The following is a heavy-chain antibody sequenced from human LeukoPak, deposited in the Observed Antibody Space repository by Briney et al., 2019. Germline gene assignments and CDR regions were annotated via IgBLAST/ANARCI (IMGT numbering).Heavy chain of an antibody. D-gene: IGHD3-22*01. Sequence: GGSLRLSCAASGFTFSSYGMHWVRQAPGKGLEWVAVIWYDGSKKYYADSVKGRFTISRDNVKNTLYLQMNSLRAEDTAVYYCARDPTAYYDSSGYYLNTIDYWGQGTLVTVSS. CDR1: GFTFSSYG. V-gene: IGHV3-33*01. J-gene: IGHJ4*02. CDR3: ARDPTAYYDSSGYYLNTIDY. CDR2: IWYDGSKK.